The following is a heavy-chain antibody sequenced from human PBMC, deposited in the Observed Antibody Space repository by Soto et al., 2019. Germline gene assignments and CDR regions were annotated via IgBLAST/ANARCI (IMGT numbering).Heavy chain of an antibody. CDR3: TTYTGYGMDV. CDR2: IYTGGST. CDR1: GFIVSSKY. D-gene: IGHD3-16*01. V-gene: IGHV3-53*02. Sequence: EVQMVETGGGLSQPGGSLRLSCAVSGFIVSSKYMTWVRQAPGKGLEWVSVIYTGGSTHYADSARGRFTISRDSSKNPLYLQMNSLRAEDAAVYYCTTYTGYGMDVWGQGTTVTVSS. J-gene: IGHJ6*02.